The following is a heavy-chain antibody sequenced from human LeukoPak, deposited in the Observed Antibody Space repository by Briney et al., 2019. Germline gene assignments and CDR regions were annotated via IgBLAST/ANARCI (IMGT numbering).Heavy chain of an antibody. CDR3: ARARGYGSGSYYYMDV. Sequence: AAVKVSCKASGYTFTSYAMHWVRQAPGQRLEWMGWINAGNGNTKYSQGFQGRVTITRDTSASTAYMELSSLRSEDMAVYYCARARGYGSGSYYYMDVWGKGTTVTVSS. CDR1: GYTFTSYA. J-gene: IGHJ6*03. D-gene: IGHD3-10*01. V-gene: IGHV1-3*03. CDR2: INAGNGNT.